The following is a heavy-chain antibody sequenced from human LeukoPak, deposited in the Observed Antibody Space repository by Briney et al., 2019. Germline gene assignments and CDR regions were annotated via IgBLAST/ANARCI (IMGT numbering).Heavy chain of an antibody. D-gene: IGHD4-23*01. V-gene: IGHV3-30*02. CDR2: MGYEGIHK. CDR3: ARDLHGGYSSDY. Sequence: GGSLRLSCAASGFTFNNFGMHWVRQAPGKGLEWVAFMGYEGIHKYYADSVKGRFTISKDNTKATLYLQMNSLRPEDTAVYYCARDLHGGYSSDYWGQGTLVTVSS. CDR1: GFTFNNFG. J-gene: IGHJ4*02.